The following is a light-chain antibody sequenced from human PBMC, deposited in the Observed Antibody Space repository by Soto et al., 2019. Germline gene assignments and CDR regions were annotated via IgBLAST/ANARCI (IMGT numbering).Light chain of an antibody. CDR1: QGISSA. CDR3: QQYNIWPIT. CDR2: KAS. J-gene: IGKJ5*01. Sequence: AIQLTQSPSSLSAYVGDRVTITCRASQGISSALAWYQQKAGQAPKLLIYKASSLESGVPSRFSGSGSGTEFTLTISSLQSEDFAVYYCQQYNIWPITFGQGTRLEIK. V-gene: IGKV1-13*02.